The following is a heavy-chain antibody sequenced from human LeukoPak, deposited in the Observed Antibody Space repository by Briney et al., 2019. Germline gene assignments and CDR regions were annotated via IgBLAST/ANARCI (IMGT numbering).Heavy chain of an antibody. D-gene: IGHD3-10*01. V-gene: IGHV1-2*02. Sequence: ASVKVSCKASGYTFTGYYMHWVRQAPGQGLEWMGWINPNSGGTNYAQKFQGRVTMTRDTSISTAYMELSRLRSDDTAVYYCARGSGGGSGRTFDYWGQRTLVTVSS. CDR3: ARGSGGGSGRTFDY. J-gene: IGHJ4*02. CDR1: GYTFTGYY. CDR2: INPNSGGT.